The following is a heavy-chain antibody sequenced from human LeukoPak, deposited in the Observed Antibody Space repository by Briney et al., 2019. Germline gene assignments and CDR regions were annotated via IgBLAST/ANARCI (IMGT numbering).Heavy chain of an antibody. V-gene: IGHV3-21*01. CDR1: GFTFSDYY. D-gene: IGHD5-18*01. Sequence: GGSLRLSCAASGFTFSDYYMTWVRQAPGKGLEWVSSISSVSSYIYYADSLKGRFTISRDNAKNSLYLQMNSLRAEDTAVYYCARDSDSYGFDYWGQGTLVTVSS. CDR3: ARDSDSYGFDY. J-gene: IGHJ4*02. CDR2: ISSVSSYI.